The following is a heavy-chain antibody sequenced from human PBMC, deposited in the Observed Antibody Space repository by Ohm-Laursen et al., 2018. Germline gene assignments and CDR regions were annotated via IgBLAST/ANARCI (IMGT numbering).Heavy chain of an antibody. CDR3: AKDFWNDRGVDY. Sequence: SLRLSCSASGFTFSSYWMSWVRQAPGKGLEWVANIKQDGSEKYYVDSVKGRFTISRDNAKNSLYLQMNSLRAEDTAVYYCAKDFWNDRGVDYWGQGTLVTVSS. CDR2: IKQDGSEK. CDR1: GFTFSSYW. V-gene: IGHV3-7*01. D-gene: IGHD1-1*01. J-gene: IGHJ4*02.